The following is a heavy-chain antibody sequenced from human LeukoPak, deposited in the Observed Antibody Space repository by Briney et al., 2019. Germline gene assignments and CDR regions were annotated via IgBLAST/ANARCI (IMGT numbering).Heavy chain of an antibody. CDR3: ARDSSSGWYGDLDY. CDR2: IYTSGST. Sequence: PSETLSLTCTVSGGSISSYYWSWIRQPPGKGLEWIGRIYTSGSTNYNPSLKSRVTMSVDTSKNQFSLKLSSVTAADTAVYYCARDSSSGWYGDLDYWGQGTLVTVSS. CDR1: GGSISSYY. J-gene: IGHJ4*02. D-gene: IGHD6-19*01. V-gene: IGHV4-4*07.